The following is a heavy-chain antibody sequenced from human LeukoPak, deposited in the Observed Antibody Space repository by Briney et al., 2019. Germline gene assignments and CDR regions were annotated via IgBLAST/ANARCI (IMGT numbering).Heavy chain of an antibody. J-gene: IGHJ2*01. V-gene: IGHV4-39*01. CDR1: GGSISSNSYY. Sequence: PSETLSLTCTVSGGSISSNSYYWGWIRQPPGKGLEWIGSIYYSGSTYYNPSLKSRVTISVDTSKNQFSLKLSSVTAADTAVYHCARHPMGGNYWYFDLWGRGTLVTVSS. CDR2: IYYSGST. CDR3: ARHPMGGNYWYFDL. D-gene: IGHD4-23*01.